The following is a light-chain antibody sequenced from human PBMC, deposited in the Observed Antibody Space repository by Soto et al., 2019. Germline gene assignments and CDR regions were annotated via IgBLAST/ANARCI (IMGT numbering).Light chain of an antibody. CDR1: QSVSSSY. V-gene: IGKV3-20*01. CDR3: QQYGTPPPNA. CDR2: GAS. Sequence: EIVLTQSPGTLSLSPGERATLSCRASQSVSSSYLAWYQQKPGQAPRVLIHGASSRATGIPDRFSGSGSGTDFTRTISRLEPEDFAVYFCQQYGTPPPNAFGQGTKVEIK. J-gene: IGKJ2*01.